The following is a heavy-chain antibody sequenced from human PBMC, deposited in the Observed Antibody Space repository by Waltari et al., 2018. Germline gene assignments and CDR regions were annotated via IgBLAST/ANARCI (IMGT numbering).Heavy chain of an antibody. Sequence: WWSWVRQSPDKGLEWIGQVHRNGRTNYNPSLASRATVSLDSSMNQFSLRIHSATAADTAVYYCARDLGRGLFLDSWGQGTLVTVSP. V-gene: IGHV4-4*02. D-gene: IGHD2-15*01. CDR3: ARDLGRGLFLDS. CDR2: VHRNGRT. J-gene: IGHJ4*02. CDR1: W.